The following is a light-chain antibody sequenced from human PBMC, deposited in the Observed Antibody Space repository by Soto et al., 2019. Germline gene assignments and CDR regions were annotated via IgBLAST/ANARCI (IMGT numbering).Light chain of an antibody. Sequence: DIQLTQSPSFLSASVGDRVTITCRASQATSSYLAWYQQKPGKVPKLLIYAASTLQSGVPSRFSGSGSGTDFTLTISSLQPEDVATYYCQKYNSAPPWTFGQGTKVDIK. CDR1: QATSSY. J-gene: IGKJ1*01. V-gene: IGKV1-27*01. CDR3: QKYNSAPPWT. CDR2: AAS.